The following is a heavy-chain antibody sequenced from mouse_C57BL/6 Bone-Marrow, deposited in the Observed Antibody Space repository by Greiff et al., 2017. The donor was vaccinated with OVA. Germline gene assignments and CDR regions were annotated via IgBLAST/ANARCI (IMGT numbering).Heavy chain of an antibody. J-gene: IGHJ4*01. CDR2: IDPEDGET. Sequence: EVQLQQSGAELVKPGASVKLSCTASGFNIKDYYMHWVKQRTEQGLEWIGRIDPEDGETKYAPKFPGKATIPADTSSNTADLQISSLTSEDTAVYYCARPSTTVVATDAMDDWGQGTSVTVSS. CDR3: ARPSTTVVATDAMDD. CDR1: GFNIKDYY. V-gene: IGHV14-2*01. D-gene: IGHD1-1*01.